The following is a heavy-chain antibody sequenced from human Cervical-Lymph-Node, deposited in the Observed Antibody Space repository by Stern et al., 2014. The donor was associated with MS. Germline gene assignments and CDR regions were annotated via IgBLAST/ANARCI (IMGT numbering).Heavy chain of an antibody. V-gene: IGHV3-30-3*01. Sequence: VQLVESGGGVVQPGRSLRLSCAASGFTLHGYALHWVRQAPGRGLEWVAAISHDVTNQYYGDSVKGRFTISRDRSKTTLYLQMNSLRAEDTAVYYCARAPDGMDVWGQGTTVTVSS. J-gene: IGHJ6*02. CDR2: ISHDVTNQ. CDR1: GFTLHGYA. CDR3: ARAPDGMDV.